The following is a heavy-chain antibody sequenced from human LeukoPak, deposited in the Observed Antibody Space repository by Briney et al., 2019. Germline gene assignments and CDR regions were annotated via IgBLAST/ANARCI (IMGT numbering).Heavy chain of an antibody. J-gene: IGHJ3*02. CDR3: AKDRIRAGIAAAGTVAFDI. D-gene: IGHD6-13*01. V-gene: IGHV3-48*01. CDR1: GFTFSSYS. Sequence: GGSLRLSCAASGFTFSSYSMNWVRQAPGKGLEWVSYISSSSSTIYYADSVKGRFTISRDNSKNTLYLQMNSLRAEDTAVYYCAKDRIRAGIAAAGTVAFDIWGQGTMVTVSS. CDR2: ISSSSSTI.